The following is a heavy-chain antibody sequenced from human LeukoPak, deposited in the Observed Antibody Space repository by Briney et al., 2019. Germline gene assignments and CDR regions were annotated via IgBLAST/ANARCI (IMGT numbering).Heavy chain of an antibody. CDR1: GFTFSSHG. Sequence: GGSLRLSCAASGFTFSSHGMCWVRQAPGRGLGWVSSISIGGDTTYSDSVKGRFTFSRDNSKNTLYLQLDSLRAENTAIYYCAKEIRPNDCWGQGTLVTVSS. CDR3: AKEIRPNDC. CDR2: ISIGGDTT. J-gene: IGHJ4*02. V-gene: IGHV3-23*01. D-gene: IGHD4-17*01.